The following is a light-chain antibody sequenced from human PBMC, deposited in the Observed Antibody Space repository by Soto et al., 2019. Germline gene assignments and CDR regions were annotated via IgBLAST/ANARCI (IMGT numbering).Light chain of an antibody. Sequence: EIVLKQSPGALSLSPGERATLSCRASQSVSSGYLAWYQQKPGQAPRLLLVATSRRATGIPDRFSGSGSGTDFTLTISRLEPEDVAVYYCQQYDSSPPITFGRATGLEIK. V-gene: IGKV3-20*01. CDR3: QQYDSSPPIT. CDR1: QSVSSGY. CDR2: ATS. J-gene: IGKJ5*01.